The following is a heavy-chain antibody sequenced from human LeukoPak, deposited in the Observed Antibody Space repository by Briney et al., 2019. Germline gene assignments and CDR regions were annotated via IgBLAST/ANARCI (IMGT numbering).Heavy chain of an antibody. CDR3: AKFHSPGRVTHFYWFFDL. J-gene: IGHJ2*01. D-gene: IGHD2-21*02. CDR2: ISGSGGST. Sequence: PGGSLRLSCTASGFTFSSYAMSWVRQAPGKGLEWVSNISGSGGSTDYADSVKGRFTVSRDNSKNTLFLQVNRLRADDTAVYYCAKFHSPGRVTHFYWFFDLWGRGTLVTVSS. V-gene: IGHV3-23*01. CDR1: GFTFSSYA.